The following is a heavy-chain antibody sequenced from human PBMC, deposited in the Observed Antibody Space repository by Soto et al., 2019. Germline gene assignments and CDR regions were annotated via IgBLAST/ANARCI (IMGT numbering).Heavy chain of an antibody. CDR2: ILSDVEQ. J-gene: IGHJ4*02. CDR1: GFSLTNVQKG. Sequence: QVTLKESGPVLVQATETLTLTCNVSGFSLTNVQKGVAWIRQPPGKALEWLAHILSDVEQSYKSSLKKRLTISQDTAKRHVVLVMTNVEPVDTATYYCARISGRFGASHFDFWGQGSSVIVSS. CDR3: ARISGRFGASHFDF. D-gene: IGHD3-10*01. V-gene: IGHV2-26*01.